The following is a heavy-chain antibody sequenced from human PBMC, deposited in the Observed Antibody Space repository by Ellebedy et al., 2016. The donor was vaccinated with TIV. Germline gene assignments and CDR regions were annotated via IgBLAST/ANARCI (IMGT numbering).Heavy chain of an antibody. V-gene: IGHV4-34*01. D-gene: IGHD4-23*01. CDR2: INHSGST. CDR1: GGSFSGYY. J-gene: IGHJ4*02. CDR3: RLHGGNSGYYFDY. Sequence: SETLSLXXAVYGGSFSGYYWSWIRQPPGKGLEWIGEINHSGSTNYNPSLKSRVTISVDTSKNQFSLKLSSVTAADTAVYYCRLHGGNSGYYFDYWGQGTLVTVSS.